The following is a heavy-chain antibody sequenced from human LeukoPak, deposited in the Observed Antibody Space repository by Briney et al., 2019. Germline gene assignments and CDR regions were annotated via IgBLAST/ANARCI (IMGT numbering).Heavy chain of an antibody. J-gene: IGHJ4*02. D-gene: IGHD3-22*01. CDR1: GYTFTSYG. CDR2: ISAYNGNT. V-gene: IGHV1-18*01. Sequence: ASVKVSCKASGYTFTSYGISWVRQAPGQGLEWMGWISAYNGNTNYAQKLQGRVTMTTDTSTSTAYMELRSLRSDDPAVYYCARVDYYDSSGYYSGYWGQGTLVTVSS. CDR3: ARVDYYDSSGYYSGY.